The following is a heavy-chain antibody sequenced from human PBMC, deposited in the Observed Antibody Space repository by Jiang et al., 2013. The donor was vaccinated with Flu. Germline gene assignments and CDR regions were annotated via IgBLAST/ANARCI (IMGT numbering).Heavy chain of an antibody. V-gene: IGHV3-23*04. CDR1: GFSFSSYA. CDR3: ATRQIHYFDS. Sequence: VQLVESGGGLVQPGGSLRLSCAASGFSFSSYAMSWVRQAPGKGLEWVSGISDSGGTKYHADSVKGRFTISRDNSKNTVYLQMNSLRAEDTAVYYCATRQIHYFDSWGQGTLVTVSS. CDR2: ISDSGGTK. J-gene: IGHJ4*02.